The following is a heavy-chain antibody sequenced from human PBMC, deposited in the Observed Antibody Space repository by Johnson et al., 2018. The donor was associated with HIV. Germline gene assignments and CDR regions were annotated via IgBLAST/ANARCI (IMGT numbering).Heavy chain of an antibody. CDR3: AKDLRVFDWFNAYDAFDI. D-gene: IGHD3-9*01. V-gene: IGHV3-30*04. CDR2: ISYDGSNK. Sequence: MQLVESGGGVVQPGRSLRLSCAASGFTFSSYAMHWVRQAPGKGLEWVAVISYDGSNKYYADSVKGRFTISRDNSKNTLYLQMNSLRADDTAVYYCAKDLRVFDWFNAYDAFDIWGQGTMVTVS. CDR1: GFTFSSYA. J-gene: IGHJ3*02.